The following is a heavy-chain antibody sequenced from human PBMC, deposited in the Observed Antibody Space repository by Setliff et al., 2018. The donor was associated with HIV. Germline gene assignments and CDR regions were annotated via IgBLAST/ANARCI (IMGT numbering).Heavy chain of an antibody. J-gene: IGHJ6*02. CDR1: GGSFSDNY. CDR2: INHSGRT. Sequence: SETLSLTCAVYGGSFSDNYWSWIRQSPGKGLEWIGEINHSGRTKYSPSLRSRVSISVDTSKTQFSLKLRSVTAADTAVYYCAREDYYYYGMDVWGQGTTVTVSS. V-gene: IGHV4-34*01. CDR3: AREDYYYYGMDV.